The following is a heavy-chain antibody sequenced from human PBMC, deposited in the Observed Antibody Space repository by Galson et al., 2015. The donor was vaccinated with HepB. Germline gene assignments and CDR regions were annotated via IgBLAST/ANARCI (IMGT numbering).Heavy chain of an antibody. V-gene: IGHV3-23*01. D-gene: IGHD6-13*01. CDR3: AKDRLGYSSSWLYYYYGMDV. CDR1: GFTFSSYA. J-gene: IGHJ6*02. CDR2: ISGSGGST. Sequence: SLRLSCAASGFTFSSYAMSWVRQAPGKGLEWVSAISGSGGSTYYADSVKGRFTISRDNSKNTLYLQMNSLRAEDTAVYYCAKDRLGYSSSWLYYYYGMDVWGQGTTVTVSS.